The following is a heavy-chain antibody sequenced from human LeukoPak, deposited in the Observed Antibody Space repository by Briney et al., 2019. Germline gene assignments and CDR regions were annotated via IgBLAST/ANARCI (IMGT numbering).Heavy chain of an antibody. CDR3: AREGDYGVWGAFDI. D-gene: IGHD4-17*01. J-gene: IGHJ3*02. V-gene: IGHV1-2*02. CDR2: IHSRTGGT. Sequence: ASVKVSCKASGYTFTGQYMHWVRQAPGQGLEWMGWIHSRTGGTTYAQKFQGRVTMTRDASINTAYMELSSLRSEDTAVYYCAREGDYGVWGAFDIWGQGTMVTVSS. CDR1: GYTFTGQY.